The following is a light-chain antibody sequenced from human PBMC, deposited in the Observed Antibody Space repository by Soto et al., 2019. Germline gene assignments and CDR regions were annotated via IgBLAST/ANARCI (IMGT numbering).Light chain of an antibody. CDR3: QVWDSSSDRDVV. J-gene: IGLJ2*01. CDR1: HIGSKS. CDR2: YDS. Sequence: SYELTQPPSVSVAPGKTARITWGGNHIGSKSVHWYQQKPGQAPVLVIYYDSDRPSGIPERFSGSNSGNTATLTISRVEAGDEADYYCQVWDSSSDRDVVFGGGTKLTVL. V-gene: IGLV3-21*04.